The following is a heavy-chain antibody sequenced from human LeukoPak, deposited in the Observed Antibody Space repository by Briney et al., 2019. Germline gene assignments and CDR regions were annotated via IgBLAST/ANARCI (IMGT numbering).Heavy chain of an antibody. CDR3: ARECPTMVRGVICPYYFDY. D-gene: IGHD3-10*01. CDR1: GFTFSDYY. Sequence: GGSLRLSCAASGFTFSDYYMSWIRQAPGKGLEWVSYISSSGSTIYYADSVKGRFTISRDNAKNSLYLQMNSLRAEDTAVYYCARECPTMVRGVICPYYFDYWGQGTLVTVSS. V-gene: IGHV3-11*01. J-gene: IGHJ4*02. CDR2: ISSSGSTI.